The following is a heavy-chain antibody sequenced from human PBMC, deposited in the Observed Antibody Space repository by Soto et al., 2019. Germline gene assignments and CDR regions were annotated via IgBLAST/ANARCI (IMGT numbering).Heavy chain of an antibody. Sequence: SGPTLVNPTQTLTLTCTFSGFSRITYDVGVGWIRQPPGKALDWLAVIYWDDDKRYSPSLKSRLTITKDTSKNQVLLTMTNMDPVDTATYFCARSKYSISSFDYWGQGALVTVSS. V-gene: IGHV2-5*02. CDR3: ARSKYSISSFDY. CDR1: GFSRITYDVG. J-gene: IGHJ4*02. CDR2: IYWDDDK. D-gene: IGHD6-6*01.